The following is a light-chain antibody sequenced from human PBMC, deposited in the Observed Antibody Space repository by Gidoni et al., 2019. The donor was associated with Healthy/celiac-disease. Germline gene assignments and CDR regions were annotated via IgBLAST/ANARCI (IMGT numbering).Light chain of an antibody. CDR3: SSYTSRRVV. CDR2: EVS. V-gene: IGLV2-14*01. Sequence: QSALTPPASVSGSPGQSITISCTGTSSDVGGYHYVSWYQQHPGKAPKLMIYEVSNRPSGVSNRFSGSKSGNTASLTISGLQAEDEADYYCSSYTSRRVVFGGGTKLTVL. J-gene: IGLJ2*01. CDR1: SSDVGGYHY.